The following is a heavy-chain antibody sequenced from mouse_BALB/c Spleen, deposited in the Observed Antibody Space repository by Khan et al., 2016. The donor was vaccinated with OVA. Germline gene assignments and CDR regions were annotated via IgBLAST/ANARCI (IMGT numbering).Heavy chain of an antibody. V-gene: IGHV14-3*02. CDR2: IDPANDNT. Sequence: VQLQQSGAELVKPGASVKLSCTASGFNIKDTYMHWVNQRPEQGLEWIGRIDPANDNTYYDPKFQGKATITADTSSNTAYMQLSSLTSEDTACYYGTRSSAVYSYGYALDYWGQGTSVTVSS. D-gene: IGHD2-12*01. CDR1: GFNIKDTY. J-gene: IGHJ4*01. CDR3: TRSSAVYSYGYALDY.